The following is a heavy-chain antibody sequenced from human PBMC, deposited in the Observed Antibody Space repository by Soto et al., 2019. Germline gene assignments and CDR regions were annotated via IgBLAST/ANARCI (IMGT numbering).Heavy chain of an antibody. V-gene: IGHV2-5*02. D-gene: IGHD4-17*01. J-gene: IGHJ4*02. CDR1: GFSLSTSGVG. CDR3: AHSLKADYGDYAPFDY. Sequence: QITLKESGPTLVKPPQTLTLTCTFSGFSLSTSGVGVGWIRQPPGKALEWLALLYWDDDKRYSPSLKSRLTITKVTSKNQVVLTMTNMDPVDTATYYCAHSLKADYGDYAPFDYWGQGTLVTVSS. CDR2: LYWDDDK.